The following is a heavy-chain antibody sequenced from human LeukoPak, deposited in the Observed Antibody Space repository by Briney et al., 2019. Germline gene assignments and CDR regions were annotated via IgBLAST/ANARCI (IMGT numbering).Heavy chain of an antibody. Sequence: GGSLRLSCAASAFAFSSYGMHWVRQAPGKGLEWVAVISYDGNNEYYADSVKGRFTISRHNSKNTLYLQMNSLRADDTAVYYCAKARFGGGNENYFDYWGQGTLVTVSS. D-gene: IGHD2-15*01. CDR3: AKARFGGGNENYFDY. J-gene: IGHJ4*02. CDR2: ISYDGNNE. V-gene: IGHV3-30*18. CDR1: AFAFSSYG.